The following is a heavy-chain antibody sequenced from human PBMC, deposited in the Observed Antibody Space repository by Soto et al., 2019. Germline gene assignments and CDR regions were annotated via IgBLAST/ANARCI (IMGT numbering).Heavy chain of an antibody. CDR1: GAPGFTFSSYA. V-gene: IGHV3-23*01. CDR3: AEDRGSGNYGVLKSVDY. J-gene: IGHJ4*02. D-gene: IGHD1-26*01. Sequence: EVHLLESGGALVQPGGSLRLSCTASGAPGFTFSSYAMSWVRQAPGKGLEWVSAISGSASKTFYADSVKGRFTVSRDNVNSPLFLQMGSLRAEDTAVYYCAEDRGSGNYGVLKSVDYWGQGTLVTVSS. CDR2: ISGSASKT.